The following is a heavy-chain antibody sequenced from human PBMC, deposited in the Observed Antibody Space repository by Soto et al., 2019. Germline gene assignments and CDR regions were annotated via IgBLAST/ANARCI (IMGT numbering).Heavy chain of an antibody. D-gene: IGHD3-3*01. V-gene: IGHV3-21*01. CDR2: ISSSSSYI. J-gene: IGHJ4*02. CDR1: GFTFSSYS. CDR3: ARDRGFLEWTFDY. Sequence: EVQLVESGGGLVKPGGSLSLSCAASGFTFSSYSRNWVRQAPGKGLEWASSISSSSSYIYYADSVKGRFTISRDNAKNSLYLQMNSLRAEDTAVYYCARDRGFLEWTFDYWGQGTLVTVSS.